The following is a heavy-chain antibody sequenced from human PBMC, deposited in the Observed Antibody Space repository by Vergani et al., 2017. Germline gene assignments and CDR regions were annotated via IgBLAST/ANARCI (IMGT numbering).Heavy chain of an antibody. J-gene: IGHJ3*02. V-gene: IGHV3-72*01. Sequence: EVQVVESGGGLVQPGGSLRLSCAASGFIFSDHYMDWVRQAPGKGLEWVGRIRNKANDYTTQYAASVKGRFTISRDDSKSYLYLQMNSLQTEDTALSYCVRVKGSNWNDHLYDIWGQGTLVTVSS. CDR2: IRNKANDYTT. D-gene: IGHD1-1*01. CDR1: GFIFSDHY. CDR3: VRVKGSNWNDHLYDI.